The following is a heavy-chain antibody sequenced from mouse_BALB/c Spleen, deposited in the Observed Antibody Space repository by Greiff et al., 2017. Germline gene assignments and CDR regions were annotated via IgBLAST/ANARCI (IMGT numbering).Heavy chain of an antibody. D-gene: IGHD2-1*01. J-gene: IGHJ3*01. V-gene: IGHV6-6*02. Sequence: DVKLVESGGGLVQPGGSMKLSCVASGFTFSNYWMNWVRQSPEKGLEWVAEIRLKSNNYATHYAESVKGRFTISRDDSKSSVYLQMNNLRAEDTGIYYCTSRGNYEFAYWGQGTLVTVSA. CDR1: GFTFSNYW. CDR2: IRLKSNNYAT. CDR3: TSRGNYEFAY.